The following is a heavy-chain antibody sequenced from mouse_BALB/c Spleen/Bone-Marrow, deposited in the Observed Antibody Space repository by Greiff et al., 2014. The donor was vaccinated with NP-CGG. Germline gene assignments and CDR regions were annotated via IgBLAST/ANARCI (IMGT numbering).Heavy chain of an antibody. CDR2: IYPGDFNT. J-gene: IGHJ4*01. CDR3: ARKSQRAYDSMIY. Sequence: VQLQQSGPELVKPGASVRISCKASGYTFTSFYIHWVRQRPGQGLEWIGWIYPGDFNTKYNEKFKGKATLTADKSSSTAPMQLSSLTSEDSAVYFCARKSQRAYDSMIYWGQGTSVTVSS. CDR1: GYTFTSFY. V-gene: IGHV1S56*01. D-gene: IGHD2-4*01.